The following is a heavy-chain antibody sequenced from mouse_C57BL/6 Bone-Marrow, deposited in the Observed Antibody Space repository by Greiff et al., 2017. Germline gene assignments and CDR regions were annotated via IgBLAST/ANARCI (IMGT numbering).Heavy chain of an antibody. CDR1: GYTFTDYY. CDR2: INPNNGGT. D-gene: IGHD1-1*01. J-gene: IGHJ4*01. V-gene: IGHV1-26*01. CDR3: AKYDYSGSSYDARDD. Sequence: VQLQQSGPELVKPGASVKISCKASGYTFTDYYMNWVKQSHGKSLEWIGDINPNNGGTSYNQKFKGKATLTVDKSSSTAYLELRRLTSEASAVFYGAKYDYSGSSYDARDDWGQGTSGTGSS.